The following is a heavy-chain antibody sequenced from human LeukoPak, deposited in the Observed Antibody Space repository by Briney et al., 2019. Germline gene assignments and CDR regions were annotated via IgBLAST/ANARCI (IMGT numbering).Heavy chain of an antibody. CDR2: IYYSGST. CDR1: GGSISSSSYY. J-gene: IGHJ4*02. Sequence: SETLSLTCTVSGGSISSSSYYWGWIRQPPGKGLEWIGSIYYSGSTYYNASLKSQVSISIDTSKNRFSLKLTSVTAADTTVYYCARQTGSGLFILPGGQGTLVTVSS. V-gene: IGHV4-39*01. CDR3: ARQTGSGLFILP. D-gene: IGHD3/OR15-3a*01.